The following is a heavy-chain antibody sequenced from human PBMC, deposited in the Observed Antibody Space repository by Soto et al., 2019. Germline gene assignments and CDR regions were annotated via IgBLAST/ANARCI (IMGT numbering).Heavy chain of an antibody. CDR1: GGSLGDYY. J-gene: IGHJ6*01. V-gene: IGHV4-34*01. CDR2: ISQSGST. CDR3: PSGLRASFGVLLSYYYYRMDF. D-gene: IGHD3-10*01. Sequence: SETLSLTCAVSGGSLGDYYWSWIRQPPGKGLECIGEISQSGSTNYTPPLKSRVTMSIDTSHYQSSLNLNSVTAADTAVYYGPSGLRASFGVLLSYYYYRMDFWGQGTTV.